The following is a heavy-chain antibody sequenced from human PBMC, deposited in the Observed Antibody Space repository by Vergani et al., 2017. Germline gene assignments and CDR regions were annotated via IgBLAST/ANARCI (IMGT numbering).Heavy chain of an antibody. CDR1: GYTFTGHY. CDR3: ARVIAVAGSTKGFGY. D-gene: IGHD6-19*01. J-gene: IGHJ4*02. V-gene: IGHV1-2*02. CDR2: INPNSGGK. Sequence: QVQLVQSGAEVKKPGASVKVSCKASGYTFTGHYMHWVRQAPGQGLEWMGWINPNSGGKNYAQKFQGRVTMTRDTSISTAYMELSRLRSDDTAVYYCARVIAVAGSTKGFGYWGQGTLVTVSS.